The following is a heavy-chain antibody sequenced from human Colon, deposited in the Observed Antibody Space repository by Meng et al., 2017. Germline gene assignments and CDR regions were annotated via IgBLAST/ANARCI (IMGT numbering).Heavy chain of an antibody. CDR1: GFIFSYYA. Sequence: LRLSCTASGFIFSYYAIHWVRQAPGKGLEWVAVISYDEKNRYYADSVKGRFTISRDNSKDTLYLEMNSLRPEDTAVYYCARGDNWNDLDYWGQGTLVTVSS. J-gene: IGHJ4*02. CDR3: ARGDNWNDLDY. CDR2: ISYDEKNR. D-gene: IGHD1-20*01. V-gene: IGHV3-30*04.